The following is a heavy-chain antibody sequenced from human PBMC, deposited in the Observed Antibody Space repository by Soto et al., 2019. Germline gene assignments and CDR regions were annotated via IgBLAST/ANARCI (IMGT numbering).Heavy chain of an antibody. J-gene: IGHJ4*02. Sequence: PSETLSLTCAVYGGSLSGYYWSWIRRPPEKGLEWIGEINHGESASYNPSLKDRVTISLDTSNNHFSLKLTSVTAADSAVYYCARGYAAPRAANWGQGTLVTVSS. CDR1: GGSLSGYY. D-gene: IGHD2-15*01. V-gene: IGHV4-34*01. CDR3: ARGYAAPRAAN. CDR2: INHGESA.